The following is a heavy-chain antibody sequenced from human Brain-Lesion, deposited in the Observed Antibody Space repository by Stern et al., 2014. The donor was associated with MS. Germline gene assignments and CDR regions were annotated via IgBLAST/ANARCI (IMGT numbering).Heavy chain of an antibody. CDR3: ATRTTMATRSYWYFDL. CDR1: GGSLSDSSYY. D-gene: IGHD4-23*01. J-gene: IGHJ2*01. V-gene: IGHV4-39*01. CDR2: VYFSGST. Sequence: ESGPGLVKPSQTLSLTCTVSGGSLSDSSYYWGWIRQSPGKGLEWIGSVYFSGSTHYNPSLKSRVTISVDTSKNQFSLKVNSMTAADTAMYYCATRTTMATRSYWYFDLWGRGTLVTVSS.